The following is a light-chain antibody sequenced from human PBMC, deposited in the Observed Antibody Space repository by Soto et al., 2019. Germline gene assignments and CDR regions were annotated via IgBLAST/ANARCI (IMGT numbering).Light chain of an antibody. CDR1: HGLEMSDGKSS. Sequence: DVVLAQSPLSLPVSPGQPASIACRSSHGLEMSDGKSSLSWYHQRPGQSPRRLIYQVSNRDSGVPDRFSGSGSGTDFTLRISRVEAEDVGLYYCQQYNSYPWTFGQGTKVKIK. CDR3: QQYNSYPWT. CDR2: QVS. V-gene: IGKV2-30*01. J-gene: IGKJ1*01.